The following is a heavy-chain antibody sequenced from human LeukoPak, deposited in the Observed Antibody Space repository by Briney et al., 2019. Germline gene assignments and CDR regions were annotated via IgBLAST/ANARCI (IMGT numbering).Heavy chain of an antibody. CDR3: GRYYDILTGDYSL. D-gene: IGHD3-9*01. CDR1: GGSFSGYY. Sequence: PSETLSLTCAVYGGSFSGYYWSWIRQPPGKGLEWIGEINHSGSTNYNPSLKSRVTISVDTSKNQFSLKLSSVTAADTAVYYCGRYYDILTGDYSLWGRGTTVTISS. J-gene: IGHJ6*04. V-gene: IGHV4-34*01. CDR2: INHSGST.